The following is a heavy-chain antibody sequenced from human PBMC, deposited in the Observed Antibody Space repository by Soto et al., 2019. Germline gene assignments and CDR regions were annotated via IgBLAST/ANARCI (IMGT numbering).Heavy chain of an antibody. CDR3: ARRVAGYSYGSSYYYGMDV. CDR1: GYSFTSYW. D-gene: IGHD5-18*01. V-gene: IGHV5-51*01. Sequence: GESLKISCKGSGYSFTSYWIGWVRQMPGKGLEWMGIIYPGDSDTRYSPSFQGQVTISADKSISTAYLQWSSLKASDTAMYYCARRVAGYSYGSSYYYGMDVWGQGTTVTVSS. J-gene: IGHJ6*02. CDR2: IYPGDSDT.